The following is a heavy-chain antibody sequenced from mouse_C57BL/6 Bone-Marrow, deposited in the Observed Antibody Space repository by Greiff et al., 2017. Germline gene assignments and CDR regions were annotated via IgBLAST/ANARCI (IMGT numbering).Heavy chain of an antibody. Sequence: EVQRVESGAELVRPGASVKLSCTASGFNIKDDYMHWVKQRPEQGLEWIGWIDPENGDTEYASKFQGKATITADTSSNTAYLQLSSLTSEDTAVYYCTYCTPAPHYFDYWGQGTTLTVSS. CDR1: GFNIKDDY. J-gene: IGHJ2*01. V-gene: IGHV14-4*01. CDR3: TYCTPAPHYFDY. CDR2: IDPENGDT. D-gene: IGHD2-14*01.